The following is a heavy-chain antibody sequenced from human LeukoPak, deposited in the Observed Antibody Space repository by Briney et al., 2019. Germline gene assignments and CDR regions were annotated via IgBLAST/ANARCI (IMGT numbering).Heavy chain of an antibody. J-gene: IGHJ5*02. CDR3: AVYYYDSSGYQGAHNWFDP. Sequence: ASVKVSCKASGGTFSSYAISWVRQAPGQGLEWMGGIIPIFGTANYAQKFQGRVTITTDESTSTAYMELSSLRSEDTAVYYCAVYYYDSSGYQGAHNWFDPWGQGTLVTVSS. CDR1: GGTFSSYA. D-gene: IGHD3-22*01. CDR2: IIPIFGTA. V-gene: IGHV1-69*05.